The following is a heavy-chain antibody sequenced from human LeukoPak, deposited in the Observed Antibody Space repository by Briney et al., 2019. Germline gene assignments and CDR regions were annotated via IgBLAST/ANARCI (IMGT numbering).Heavy chain of an antibody. V-gene: IGHV5-51*01. CDR2: IYPGDSDI. Sequence: PGESLKISCKASGYNFLNYWIAWVRQMPGKGLEWMGIIYPGDSDIRYSPSFRGQVTISADKSITTAYLQWSSLKASDTAMYYCARHFGYNGYDGDYWGQGTLVTVSS. J-gene: IGHJ4*02. D-gene: IGHD5-12*01. CDR1: GYNFLNYW. CDR3: ARHFGYNGYDGDY.